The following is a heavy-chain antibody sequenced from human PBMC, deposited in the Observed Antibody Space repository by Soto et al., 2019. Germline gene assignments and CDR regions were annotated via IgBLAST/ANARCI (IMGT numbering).Heavy chain of an antibody. CDR2: IIPIFGTA. CDR3: ATWIEFDIVKVPAAYSTMDF. D-gene: IGHD2-2*01. J-gene: IGHJ6*02. V-gene: IGHV1-69*01. CDR1: GGSFRTHA. Sequence: QVQLVQSGAEVKKPGSSVKVSCKASGGSFRTHAFTWVRPAPGQGLEWMGGIIPIFGTAAYAQRFQGRVTITADASTSTAYMELSSLRSQDTSVYYCATWIEFDIVKVPAAYSTMDFWGQGATVTVSS.